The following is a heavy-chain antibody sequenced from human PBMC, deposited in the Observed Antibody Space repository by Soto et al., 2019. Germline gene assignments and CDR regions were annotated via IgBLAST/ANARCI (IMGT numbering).Heavy chain of an antibody. V-gene: IGHV4-61*01. CDR1: SISVHSGTYY. CDR2: IHDSGGT. Sequence: SETLSLTCTVSSISVHSGTYYWSWIRQPSGQGLEWIGYIHDSGGTKYNPSLKNRVTISVDTSKNQFSLKLTSVTAADTGVYYCASGEIGDTIFGVPTVAYYYGLDVWGQGTTVTVSS. CDR3: ASGEIGDTIFGVPTVAYYYGLDV. J-gene: IGHJ6*02. D-gene: IGHD3-3*01.